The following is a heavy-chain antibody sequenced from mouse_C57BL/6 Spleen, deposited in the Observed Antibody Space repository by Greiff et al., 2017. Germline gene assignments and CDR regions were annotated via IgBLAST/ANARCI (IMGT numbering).Heavy chain of an antibody. Sequence: QVQLQQSGAELVRPGTSVKLSCKASGYTFTSYWMHWVKQRPGQGLEWIGVIDPSDSYTNYNQKFKGKATLTVDTSSSTAYMQLSSLTSEDSAVYYCARFTTVVATDYFDYWGQGTTLTVSS. CDR3: ARFTTVVATDYFDY. CDR1: GYTFTSYW. J-gene: IGHJ2*01. V-gene: IGHV1-59*01. D-gene: IGHD1-1*01. CDR2: IDPSDSYT.